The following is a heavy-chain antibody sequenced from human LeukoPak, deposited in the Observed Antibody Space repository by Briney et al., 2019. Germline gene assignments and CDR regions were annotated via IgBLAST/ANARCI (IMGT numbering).Heavy chain of an antibody. V-gene: IGHV4-4*07. D-gene: IGHD2-15*01. CDR3: ARVVRYCSGGSCYDWFDP. Sequence: SETLSLTCTVSGASISSYYWSWIRQPAGKGLEWIGRIYTSGSTNYNPSLKSRVTMSVDTSKNQFSLKLSSVTAADTAVYYCARVVRYCSGGSCYDWFDPWGQGTLATVSS. CDR1: GASISSYY. J-gene: IGHJ5*02. CDR2: IYTSGST.